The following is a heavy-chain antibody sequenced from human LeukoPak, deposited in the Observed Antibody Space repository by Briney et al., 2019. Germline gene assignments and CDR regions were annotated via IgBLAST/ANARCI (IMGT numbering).Heavy chain of an antibody. CDR1: GYSFTTYR. V-gene: IGHV5-51*01. D-gene: IGHD5-18*01. CDR2: IYPGDSDT. J-gene: IGHJ4*02. CDR3: ARQNNYGYCDY. Sequence: GESLKISCKGSGYSFTTYRIVWVRQMPGKGLEWMGIIYPGDSDTTYSPSFQGQVTISVDQSVSTAYLQWSSPKASDAAIYYCARQNNYGYCDYWGQGTLVTVSS.